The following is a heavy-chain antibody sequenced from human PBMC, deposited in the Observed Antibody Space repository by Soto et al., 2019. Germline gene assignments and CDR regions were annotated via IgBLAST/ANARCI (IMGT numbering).Heavy chain of an antibody. CDR3: AIRTGQLAIISEFDGDWFFEI. D-gene: IGHD2-2*01. J-gene: IGHJ2*01. V-gene: IGHV1-2*02. CDR2: INPDSGGT. CDR1: GYTFTDYY. Sequence: QEQLVQSGAEVKKPGASLKVSCKASGYTFTDYYIHWVRQAPGQGLEWVGWINPDSGGTNLAQRFQGRVPMTSDPSINTAYMELSSLRSDDTAVYYCAIRTGQLAIISEFDGDWFFEIWGRGTLVTVSS.